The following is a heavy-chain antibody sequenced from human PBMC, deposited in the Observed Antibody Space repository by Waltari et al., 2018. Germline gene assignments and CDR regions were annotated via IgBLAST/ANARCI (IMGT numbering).Heavy chain of an antibody. V-gene: IGHV1-3*01. J-gene: IGHJ3*02. CDR3: ARGVHSGYDHDAFDI. D-gene: IGHD5-12*01. Sequence: KFQGRVTITRDTSASTAYMELSSLRSEDTAVYYCARGVHSGYDHDAFDIWGQGTMVTVSS.